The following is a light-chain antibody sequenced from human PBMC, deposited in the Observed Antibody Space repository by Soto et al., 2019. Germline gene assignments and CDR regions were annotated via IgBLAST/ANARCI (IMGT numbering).Light chain of an antibody. J-gene: IGKJ4*01. Sequence: EIVLTQSPATPSLSPGEGAALSCRASQSVSRFLAWYQQKPGQAPRLLIYGASNRATGIPTRFSGSGSGTDFTLTISSLEAEDFALYYCHQRSTWPLTFGGGTKVDIK. V-gene: IGKV3-11*01. CDR3: HQRSTWPLT. CDR1: QSVSRF. CDR2: GAS.